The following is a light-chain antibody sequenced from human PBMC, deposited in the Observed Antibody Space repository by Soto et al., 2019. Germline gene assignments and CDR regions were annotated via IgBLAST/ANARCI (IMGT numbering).Light chain of an antibody. CDR3: HQYYSIPAF. Sequence: DIVMTQSPDSLAVSLGERATINCKSSQSVLYSSNNKNYLAWYQQKPGQPPKLLIYWASTRESGVPDRFSGSGSGTDFTLTISSLQAEDVAVYYWHQYYSIPAFFGPGTKVDIK. J-gene: IGKJ3*01. V-gene: IGKV4-1*01. CDR2: WAS. CDR1: QSVLYSSNNKNY.